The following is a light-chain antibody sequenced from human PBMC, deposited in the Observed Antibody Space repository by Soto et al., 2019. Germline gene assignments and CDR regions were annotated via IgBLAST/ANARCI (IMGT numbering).Light chain of an antibody. CDR3: QQYNDWPRT. J-gene: IGKJ5*01. V-gene: IGKV3-15*01. CDR2: GSS. Sequence: EIVMTQSPATLSVSPGESVTISCLASQLFSSNLAWYQRRPGQAPRLLIYGSSTRATGVPPRFSGSASWTEFTLTSSSLQSEDFGVYYCQQYNDWPRTFGQGTRLEI. CDR1: QLFSSN.